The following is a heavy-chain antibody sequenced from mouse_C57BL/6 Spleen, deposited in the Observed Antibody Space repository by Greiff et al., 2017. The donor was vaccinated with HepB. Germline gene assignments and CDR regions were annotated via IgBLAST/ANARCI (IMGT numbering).Heavy chain of an antibody. V-gene: IGHV5-9-1*02. Sequence: EVKLMESGEGLVKPGGSLKLSCAASGFTFSSYAMSWVRQTPEKRLEWVAYISRGGDYIYYADTVKGRFTISRDNARNTLYLQMSSLKSEDTAMYYCTREITTVVDWYFDVWGTGTTVTVSS. CDR2: ISRGGDYI. CDR1: GFTFSSYA. CDR3: TREITTVVDWYFDV. J-gene: IGHJ1*03. D-gene: IGHD1-1*01.